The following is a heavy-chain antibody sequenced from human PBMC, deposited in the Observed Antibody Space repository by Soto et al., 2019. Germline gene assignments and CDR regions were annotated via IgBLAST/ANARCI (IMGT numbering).Heavy chain of an antibody. Sequence: ASVKVSCKASGYTFTDYYMHWVRQAPGQGLEWMGWINPNSGGTNYAQKFQGRVTMTRDTSISTAYMEPNRLRSDDTAVYYCARDQSPSSGWPGMDVWGQGXTVTVPS. V-gene: IGHV1-2*02. CDR1: GYTFTDYY. D-gene: IGHD6-19*01. CDR2: INPNSGGT. CDR3: ARDQSPSSGWPGMDV. J-gene: IGHJ6*02.